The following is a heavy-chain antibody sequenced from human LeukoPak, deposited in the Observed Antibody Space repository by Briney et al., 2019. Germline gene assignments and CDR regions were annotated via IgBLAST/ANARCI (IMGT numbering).Heavy chain of an antibody. CDR3: AREGPSFWSGPDYGMDV. V-gene: IGHV1-69*13. J-gene: IGHJ6*02. CDR2: IIPIFGTA. CDR1: GGTFSSYA. Sequence: GASVKVSCKASGGTFSSYAISWVRQAPGQGLEWMGGIIPIFGTANYAQKFQGRVTITADESTSTAYMELSSLRSEDTAVYYCAREGPSFWSGPDYGMDVWGQGTTVTVSS. D-gene: IGHD3-3*01.